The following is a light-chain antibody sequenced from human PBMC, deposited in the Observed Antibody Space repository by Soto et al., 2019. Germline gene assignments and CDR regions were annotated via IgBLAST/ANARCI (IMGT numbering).Light chain of an antibody. V-gene: IGKV3-20*01. Sequence: EIVLTQSPGTLSLSPGERATLSCRASQSVSSNYLAWYQQKAGQAPRLLIYDASSRATGIPGRFSGSGSGTDFTLTISRLEPEDFAVYYCQQYGSSPRTFGQGTKV. CDR2: DAS. J-gene: IGKJ1*01. CDR3: QQYGSSPRT. CDR1: QSVSSNY.